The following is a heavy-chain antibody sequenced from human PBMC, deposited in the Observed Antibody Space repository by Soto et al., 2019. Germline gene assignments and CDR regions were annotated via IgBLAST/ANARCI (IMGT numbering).Heavy chain of an antibody. CDR1: GGSISSGGYY. Sequence: PSETLSLTCTVSGGSISSGGYYWSWIRQHPGKGLEWIGYIYYSGSTYYNPSLKSRVTISVDTSKNQFSLKLSSVTAADTAVYYCARDHRYYYDSSGYYDSWFDPWGQGTLVTVS. CDR3: ARDHRYYYDSSGYYDSWFDP. J-gene: IGHJ5*02. D-gene: IGHD3-22*01. V-gene: IGHV4-31*03. CDR2: IYYSGST.